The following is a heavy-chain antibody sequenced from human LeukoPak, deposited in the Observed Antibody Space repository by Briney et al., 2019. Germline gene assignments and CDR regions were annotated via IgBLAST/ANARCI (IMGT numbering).Heavy chain of an antibody. Sequence: SETLSLTCTVSGYSISSGYYWGWIRQPPGKGLEWIGYIYHSGSTYYNPSLKSRVTISVDRSKNQFSLKLSSVTAADTAVYYCARGPPPDFDYWGRGTLVTVSS. V-gene: IGHV4-38-2*02. CDR2: IYHSGST. CDR1: GYSISSGYY. CDR3: ARGPPPDFDY. J-gene: IGHJ4*02.